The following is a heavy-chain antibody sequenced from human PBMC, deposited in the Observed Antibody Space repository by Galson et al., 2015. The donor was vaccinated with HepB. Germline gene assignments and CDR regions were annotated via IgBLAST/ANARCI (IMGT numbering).Heavy chain of an antibody. Sequence: QSGAEVKKPGESLKISCKGSGSSFTSYWIGWVRQMPGKGLEWMGIIYPGDSDTRYSPSFQGQVTISADKSISTAYLQWSSLKASDTAMYYCARQLGRWLQTRGYDAFDIWGQGTMVTVSS. D-gene: IGHD5-24*01. V-gene: IGHV5-51*01. CDR2: IYPGDSDT. CDR3: ARQLGRWLQTRGYDAFDI. J-gene: IGHJ3*02. CDR1: GSSFTSYW.